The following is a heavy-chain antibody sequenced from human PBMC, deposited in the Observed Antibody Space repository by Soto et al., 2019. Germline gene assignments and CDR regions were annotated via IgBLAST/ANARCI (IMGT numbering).Heavy chain of an antibody. Sequence: KPSETLSLTCAVYGGSFSGYYWSWIRQPPGKGLEWIGEINHSGSTNYNPSLKSRVTISVDTSKNQFSLKLSSVTAADTAVYYCARVGWLRFLDYWGQGTLVTVSS. D-gene: IGHD5-12*01. CDR2: INHSGST. J-gene: IGHJ4*02. CDR1: GGSFSGYY. V-gene: IGHV4-34*01. CDR3: ARVGWLRFLDY.